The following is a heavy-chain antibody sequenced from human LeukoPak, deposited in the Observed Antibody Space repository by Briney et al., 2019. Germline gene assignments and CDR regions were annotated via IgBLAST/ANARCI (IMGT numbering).Heavy chain of an antibody. Sequence: PSETLSLTCTVSGGSISSSSYYWGWIRQPPGKGLEWIGSIYYSGSIYYNPSLKSRVTISVDTSKNQFSLKLSSVTAADTAVYYCARQTNSLRGSGWYYYFDYWGQGTLVTVSS. D-gene: IGHD6-19*01. J-gene: IGHJ4*02. CDR1: GGSISSSSYY. CDR2: IYYSGSI. CDR3: ARQTNSLRGSGWYYYFDY. V-gene: IGHV4-39*01.